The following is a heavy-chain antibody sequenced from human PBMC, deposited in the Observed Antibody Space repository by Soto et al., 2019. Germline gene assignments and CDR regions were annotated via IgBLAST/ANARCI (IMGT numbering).Heavy chain of an antibody. J-gene: IGHJ4*02. D-gene: IGHD4-17*01. CDR3: ARGRYGDY. CDR2: ISAHNGNT. Sequence: QAHLVQSGPEVKKPGASVKVSCKGSGYIFTSYGIAWVRQAPGQGLEWMGWISAHNGNTEYAQQFQGRVTVTRDTSTSTAYLELRSLRSDDTALYYCARGRYGDYWGQGALVTVPS. V-gene: IGHV1-18*01. CDR1: GYIFTSYG.